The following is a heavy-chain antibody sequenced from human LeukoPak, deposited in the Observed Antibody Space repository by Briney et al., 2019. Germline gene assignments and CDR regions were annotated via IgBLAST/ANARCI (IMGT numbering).Heavy chain of an antibody. D-gene: IGHD6-13*01. J-gene: IGHJ4*02. CDR2: ITTSANPM. CDR1: GFTFSDYY. Sequence: GGSLRLSCAASGFTFSDYYMSWIRQTPGKGLEWVSYITTSANPMYYADSVKGRFTISRDNAKNSVSLQMNSLRAEDTAVYYCARARQEGYSGTWYRSRSFDYWGQGTLVTVSS. V-gene: IGHV3-11*01. CDR3: ARARQEGYSGTWYRSRSFDY.